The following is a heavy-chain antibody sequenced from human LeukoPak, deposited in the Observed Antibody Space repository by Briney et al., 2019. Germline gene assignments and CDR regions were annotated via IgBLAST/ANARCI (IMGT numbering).Heavy chain of an antibody. CDR2: INTGGSGT. V-gene: IGHV3-74*01. J-gene: IGHJ4*02. Sequence: PGGSLRLSCTASGFTFSSCWMLWVRQVPGKGLVWVSHINTGGSGTNYADSVKGRFTISRDNAKNTLFLQMNSLRAEDTAVYYCTRSQSTGWYGEFDSWGQGTLVTVSS. D-gene: IGHD6-19*01. CDR1: GFTFSSCW. CDR3: TRSQSTGWYGEFDS.